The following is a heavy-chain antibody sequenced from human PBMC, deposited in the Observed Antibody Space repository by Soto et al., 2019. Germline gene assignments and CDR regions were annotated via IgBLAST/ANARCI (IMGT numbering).Heavy chain of an antibody. CDR3: ARVRNSGYDREPDY. V-gene: IGHV3-21*01. CDR2: ISSSSSYI. CDR1: GFTFSSYS. D-gene: IGHD5-12*01. Sequence: PGGSLRLSWAASGFTFSSYSMNWVRQAPGKGLEWVSSISSSSSYIYYADSVKGRFTISRDNAKNSLYLQMNSLRAEDTAVYYCARVRNSGYDREPDYWGQGTLVTVS. J-gene: IGHJ4*02.